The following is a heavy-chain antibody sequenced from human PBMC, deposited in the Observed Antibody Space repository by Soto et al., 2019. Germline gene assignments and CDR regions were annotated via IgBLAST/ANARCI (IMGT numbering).Heavy chain of an antibody. Sequence: SETLSLTCTVSGGSISSSSYYWGWIRQPPGKGLEWIGSIYYSGSTYYNPSLKSRVTISVDTSKNQFSLKLSSVTAADTAVYYYARDSKVDIVVVPAAGNWFDPWGQGTLVTVSS. J-gene: IGHJ5*02. V-gene: IGHV4-39*07. CDR1: GGSISSSSYY. CDR3: ARDSKVDIVVVPAAGNWFDP. CDR2: IYYSGST. D-gene: IGHD2-2*03.